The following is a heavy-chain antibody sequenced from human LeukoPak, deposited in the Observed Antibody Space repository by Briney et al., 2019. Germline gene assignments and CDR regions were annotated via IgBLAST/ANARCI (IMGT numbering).Heavy chain of an antibody. Sequence: GGSLRLSCAASGFTFSSYAMHWVRQAPGKGLEWVAVISYDGSNKYYADSVKGRFTISRDNSKNTLYLQMNGLRAEDTAVYYCARVTRFGAFDIWGQGTMVTVSS. CDR1: GFTFSSYA. CDR2: ISYDGSNK. J-gene: IGHJ3*02. CDR3: ARVTRFGAFDI. D-gene: IGHD5-18*01. V-gene: IGHV3-30*04.